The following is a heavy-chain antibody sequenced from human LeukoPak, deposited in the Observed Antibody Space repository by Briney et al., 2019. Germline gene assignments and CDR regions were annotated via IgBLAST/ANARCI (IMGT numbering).Heavy chain of an antibody. V-gene: IGHV3-30*18. CDR2: ISSDGSKK. J-gene: IGHJ4*02. CDR1: GFTFSSYG. D-gene: IGHD2-15*01. CDR3: AKELDPGLYCSGGTCYAFDY. Sequence: GRSLRLSCAASGFTFSSYGMNWVRQAPGKGLEWVAVISSDGSKKYYADSVKGRFTISRDNSKNTLYLQMNSLRAEDTAVYYCAKELDPGLYCSGGTCYAFDYWGQGTLVTVSS.